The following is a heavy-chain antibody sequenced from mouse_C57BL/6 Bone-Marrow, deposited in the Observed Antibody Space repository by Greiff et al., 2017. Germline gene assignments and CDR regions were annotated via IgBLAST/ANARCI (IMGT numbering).Heavy chain of an antibody. V-gene: IGHV1-50*01. Sequence: QVQLQQSGAELVKPGASVKLSCKASGYTFTSYWMQWVKQRPGQGLEWIGEIDPSDSYTNYNQKFKGKATLTVDTSSSTAYMQLSSLTSEDSAVYYCASRLAGYYGGFAYWGQGTLVTVSA. D-gene: IGHD1-1*01. CDR1: GYTFTSYW. CDR3: ASRLAGYYGGFAY. J-gene: IGHJ3*01. CDR2: IDPSDSYT.